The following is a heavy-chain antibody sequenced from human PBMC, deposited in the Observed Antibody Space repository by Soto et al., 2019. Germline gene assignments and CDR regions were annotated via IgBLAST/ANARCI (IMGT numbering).Heavy chain of an antibody. D-gene: IGHD3-22*01. Sequence: GGSLRLSCTASGFTFGDYAMSWFRQAPGKGLEWVGFIRSKAYGGTTEYAASVKGRFTISRDDSKSIAYLQMNSLKTEDTAVYYCTRRQPDYYDSSGYYYVLGQYYFDYWGQGTLVTVSS. V-gene: IGHV3-49*03. CDR1: GFTFGDYA. CDR2: IRSKAYGGTT. J-gene: IGHJ4*02. CDR3: TRRQPDYYDSSGYYYVLGQYYFDY.